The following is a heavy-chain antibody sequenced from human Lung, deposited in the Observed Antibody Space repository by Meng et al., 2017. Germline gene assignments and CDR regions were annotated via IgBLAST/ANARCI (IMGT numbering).Heavy chain of an antibody. CDR2: INHSGST. Sequence: QGQLQKWGDGLLKPSETLSLTCVVSGGSFSDYYWSWIRLPPGKGLEWIGEINHSGSTNYNPSLESRATISVDTSQNNLSLKLSSVTAADSAVYYCARGPTTMAHDFDYWGQGTLVTRLL. J-gene: IGHJ4*02. D-gene: IGHD4-11*01. CDR3: ARGPTTMAHDFDY. CDR1: GGSFSDYY. V-gene: IGHV4-34*01.